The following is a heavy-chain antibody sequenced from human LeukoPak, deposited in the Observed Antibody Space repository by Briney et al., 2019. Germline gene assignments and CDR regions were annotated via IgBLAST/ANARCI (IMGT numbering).Heavy chain of an antibody. CDR2: ISSSSSYV. Sequence: GGSLRLSCAASGFTFSNHGMNWVRQAPGKGLEWVSSISSSSSYVYYADSVKGRFTISRDNAKNSLYLQMNSLRAEDTAVYYCARGSRAFDIWGQGTMVTVSS. CDR3: ARGSRAFDI. V-gene: IGHV3-21*01. CDR1: GFTFSNHG. J-gene: IGHJ3*02.